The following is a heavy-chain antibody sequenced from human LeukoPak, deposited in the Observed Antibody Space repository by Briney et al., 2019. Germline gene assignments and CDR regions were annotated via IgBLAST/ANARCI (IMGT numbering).Heavy chain of an antibody. CDR1: GYTFSSYW. V-gene: IGHV3-7*01. Sequence: GGSLRLSCAASGYTFSSYWMTWGRQGPGKGLEWVANIRQDGSEKNYVDSVKGRFTISRDNAKNSLYLQMTALGVKDTAVYFCMRQNRAYFFGHWGQGTLVTVSS. CDR3: MRQNRAYFFGH. J-gene: IGHJ1*01. D-gene: IGHD3-3*01. CDR2: IRQDGSEK.